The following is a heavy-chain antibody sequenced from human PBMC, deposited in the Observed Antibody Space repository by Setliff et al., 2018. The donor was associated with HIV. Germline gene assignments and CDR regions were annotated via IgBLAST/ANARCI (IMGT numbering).Heavy chain of an antibody. CDR2: INAGNGNT. J-gene: IGHJ3*02. D-gene: IGHD3-9*01. CDR1: GYTFTSYA. Sequence: GASVKVSCKASGYTFTSYAMHWVRQAPGQRLEWMGWINAGNGNTKYSQKFQGRVTITRDTSASTACMELSSLRSEDTAVYYCARDSIYYDILTGYDAFDIWGQGTMVTVSS. CDR3: ARDSIYYDILTGYDAFDI. V-gene: IGHV1-3*01.